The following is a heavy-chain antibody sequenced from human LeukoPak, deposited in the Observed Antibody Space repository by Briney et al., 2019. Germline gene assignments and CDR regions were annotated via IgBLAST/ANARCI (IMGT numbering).Heavy chain of an antibody. CDR1: GFTFSTYC. V-gene: IGHV3-74*01. J-gene: IGHJ4*02. CDR3: VRDFRSADY. CDR2: ICPDGTVT. Sequence: GGSLRLSSAASGFTFSTYCMHWVRQAPGKGPMWVSRICPDGTVTNYADSVKARFIISRDNARNTVYLQMNSLRVEDTAVYYCVRDFRSADYWGQGTLVTVSS.